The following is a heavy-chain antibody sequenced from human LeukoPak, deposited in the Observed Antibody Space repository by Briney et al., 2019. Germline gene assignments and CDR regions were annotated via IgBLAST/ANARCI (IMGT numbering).Heavy chain of an antibody. Sequence: SETLSLTCTVSGGSISSYYWSWIRQPPGKGLEWIGYIYYSGSINYNPSLKSRVTISVDTSKNQFSLKLSSVTAADTAVYYCARALSRGYSYGYYNYYYMDVWGKGTTVTVSS. CDR2: IYYSGSI. CDR3: ARALSRGYSYGYYNYYYMDV. V-gene: IGHV4-59*01. CDR1: GGSISSYY. J-gene: IGHJ6*03. D-gene: IGHD5-18*01.